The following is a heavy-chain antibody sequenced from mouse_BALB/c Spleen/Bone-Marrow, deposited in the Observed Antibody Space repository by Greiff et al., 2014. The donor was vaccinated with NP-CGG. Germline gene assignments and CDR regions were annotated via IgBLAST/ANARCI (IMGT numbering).Heavy chain of an antibody. J-gene: IGHJ4*01. V-gene: IGHV2-9*02. CDR1: GFSLTSYG. CDR3: SRITTATGAMDY. Sequence: VKLMESGPGLVAPSQSLSITCTVSGFSLTSYGVHWVRQPPGKGLEWLGVIWADGSTNYNSALMSRLSISKDNSKSQVFLKMNSLQTDDTAMYYCSRITTATGAMDYWGQGTSVTVPS. CDR2: IWADGST. D-gene: IGHD1-2*01.